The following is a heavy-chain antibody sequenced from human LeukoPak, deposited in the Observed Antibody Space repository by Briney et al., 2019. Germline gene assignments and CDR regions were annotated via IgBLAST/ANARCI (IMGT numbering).Heavy chain of an antibody. J-gene: IGHJ4*02. D-gene: IGHD3-3*01. CDR3: ARAIDYDFWSGIDY. Sequence: SETLSLTCTVSGGSISSYYWSWIRQPPGKGLEWIGYIYYSGSTNYNPSLKSRVTISVDTSKNQFSLKLSSVTAADTAVYYCARAIDYDFWSGIDYWGQGTLVTVSS. V-gene: IGHV4-59*01. CDR1: GGSISSYY. CDR2: IYYSGST.